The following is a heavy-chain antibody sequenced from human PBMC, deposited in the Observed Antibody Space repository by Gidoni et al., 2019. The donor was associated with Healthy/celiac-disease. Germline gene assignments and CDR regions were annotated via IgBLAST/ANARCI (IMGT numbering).Heavy chain of an antibody. CDR1: GYTFTGYY. J-gene: IGHJ3*02. D-gene: IGHD1-26*01. CDR3: ARCEGATPRCAFDI. Sequence: QVQLVQSGAEVKKPGASVKVSCKASGYTFTGYYMHWVRQAHGQGLEWMGWINPNSGGTNYAQKFQGRVTMTRDTSISTAYMERSRLRSDDTAVYYCARCEGATPRCAFDIWGQGTMVTVSS. CDR2: INPNSGGT. V-gene: IGHV1-2*02.